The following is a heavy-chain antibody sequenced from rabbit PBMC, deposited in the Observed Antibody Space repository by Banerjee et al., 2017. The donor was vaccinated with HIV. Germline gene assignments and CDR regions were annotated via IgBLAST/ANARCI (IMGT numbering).Heavy chain of an antibody. V-gene: IGHV1S45*01. Sequence: QQQLEESGGGLVKPGGTLTLTCKASGFDFSSYWMSWVRQAPGKGLEWIACINTSSGNTVYATWAKGRFTISKTSWTTVTLQMTSLTAADTATYFCARDDYGVMWLDLWGQGTLVTVS. CDR1: GFDFSSYW. CDR2: INTSSGNT. D-gene: IGHD2-1*01. J-gene: IGHJ5*01. CDR3: ARDDYGVMWLDL.